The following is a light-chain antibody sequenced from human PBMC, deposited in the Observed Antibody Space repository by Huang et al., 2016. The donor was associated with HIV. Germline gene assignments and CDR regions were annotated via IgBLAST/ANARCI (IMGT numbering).Light chain of an antibody. CDR3: QQYNDWPPLT. V-gene: IGKV3D-15*01. Sequence: VMTQSPASLSASPGARATLSCRASQGVRTNLAWYQQKPGQAPTLLMFGASTRATGTPPRFSGSGSGTDFTLTITSLQSSDSAIYYCQQYNDWPPLTFGGGTKVEI. CDR1: QGVRTN. CDR2: GAS. J-gene: IGKJ4*01.